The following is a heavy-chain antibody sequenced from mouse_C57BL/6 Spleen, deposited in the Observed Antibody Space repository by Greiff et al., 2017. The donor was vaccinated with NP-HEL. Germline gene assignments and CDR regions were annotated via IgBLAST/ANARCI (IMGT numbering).Heavy chain of an antibody. V-gene: IGHV5-4*01. D-gene: IGHD2-4*01. CDR3: ARDLGIYYDYANWYFDV. J-gene: IGHJ1*03. CDR2: ISDGGSYT. CDR1: GFTFSSYA. Sequence: EVKVVESGGGLVKPGGSLKLSCAASGFTFSSYAMSWVRQTPEKRLEWVATISDGGSYTYYPDNVKGRFTISRDNAKNNLYLQMSHLKSEDTAMYYCARDLGIYYDYANWYFDVGGTGTTVTVSS.